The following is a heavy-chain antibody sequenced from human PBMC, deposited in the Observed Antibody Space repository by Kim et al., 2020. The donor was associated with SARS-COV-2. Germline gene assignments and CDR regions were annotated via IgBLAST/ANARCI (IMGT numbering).Heavy chain of an antibody. Sequence: PLYAQDFTGRFVFSLDTSVSTTYLQISSLEAEDTAVYYCAREAGGFEFDYWGPGTLVTVSS. CDR3: AREAGGFEFDY. D-gene: IGHD5-12*01. J-gene: IGHJ4*02. CDR2: P. V-gene: IGHV7-4-1*02.